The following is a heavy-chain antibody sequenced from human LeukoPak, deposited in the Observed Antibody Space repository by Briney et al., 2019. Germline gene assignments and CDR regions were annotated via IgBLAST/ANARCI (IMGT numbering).Heavy chain of an antibody. CDR2: IYSGGST. Sequence: GGSLRLSCAASGFTVSSNYMSWVRQAPGKGLEWVSVIYSGGSTYYADSVKGRFTISRDNSKNTLYLQMNSLRAEDTAVYYCAKDLRATGGSLDYWGQGTLVTVSS. J-gene: IGHJ4*02. CDR3: AKDLRATGGSLDY. CDR1: GFTVSSNY. V-gene: IGHV3-66*01. D-gene: IGHD1-26*01.